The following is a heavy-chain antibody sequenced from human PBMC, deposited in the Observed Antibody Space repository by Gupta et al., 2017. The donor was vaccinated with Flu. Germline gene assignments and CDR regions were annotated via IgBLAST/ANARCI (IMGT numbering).Heavy chain of an antibody. D-gene: IGHD3-16*01. CDR1: GFTFSNYA. J-gene: IGHJ6*03. CDR3: ARVWRSYSMDV. V-gene: IGHV3-23*01. Sequence: EVQLLESGWDLVQPGSSMRLRCAPSGFTFSNYAMRWVRQAPGKGLEWVSAVGSGSGDETFYADSVKGRFTISRDNSKNMLYLQMNSLRAEDTAVYYCARVWRSYSMDVWGKGSTVTVSS. CDR2: VGSGSGDET.